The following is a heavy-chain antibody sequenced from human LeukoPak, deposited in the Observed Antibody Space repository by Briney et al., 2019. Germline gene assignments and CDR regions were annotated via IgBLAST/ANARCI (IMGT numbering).Heavy chain of an antibody. CDR3: ITGDYDFWSGFYSPNHYFDY. CDR1: GFTFTSAW. V-gene: IGHV3-15*01. J-gene: IGHJ4*02. Sequence: GSLRLSCAASGFTFTSAWMSWVRQAPGKGLEWVGRIKGKTAAGAPDYVASVKGRFTIPRDDSKNTLFLQMNSLKTEDTAVYYCITGDYDFWSGFYSPNHYFDYWGQGTLVPVSS. D-gene: IGHD3-3*01. CDR2: IKGKTAAGAP.